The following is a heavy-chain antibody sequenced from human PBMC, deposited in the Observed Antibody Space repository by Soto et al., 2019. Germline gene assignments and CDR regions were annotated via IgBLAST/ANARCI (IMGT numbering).Heavy chain of an antibody. D-gene: IGHD3-22*01. CDR3: TRHHPHHYDSRGYFDY. Sequence: LLPQSLTYSVSNGSSRASSYCRGWIRQSPGKGLEWIRTIFYTGRTYYTPCLESRVTLSVGTSKNQFSLHLTSVTAADTAVYYFTRHHPHHYDSRGYFDYSGQGILVTVPS. V-gene: IGHV4-39*01. J-gene: IGHJ4*02. CDR2: IFYTGRT. CDR1: NGSSRASSYC.